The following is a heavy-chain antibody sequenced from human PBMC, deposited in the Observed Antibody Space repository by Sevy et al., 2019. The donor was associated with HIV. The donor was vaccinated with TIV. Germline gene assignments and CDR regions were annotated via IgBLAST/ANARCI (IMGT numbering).Heavy chain of an antibody. CDR1: GFTFSSYW. CDR3: ARENYAFWSGYYRDSYWYFDL. Sequence: GGSLRLSCAASGFTFSSYWMHWVRQAPGKGLVWVSRINSDGSSTSYADSVKGRFTISRGNAKNTLYLQMNSLRAEDTAVYYCARENYAFWSGYYRDSYWYFDLWGRGTLVTVSS. J-gene: IGHJ2*01. V-gene: IGHV3-74*01. D-gene: IGHD3-3*01. CDR2: INSDGSST.